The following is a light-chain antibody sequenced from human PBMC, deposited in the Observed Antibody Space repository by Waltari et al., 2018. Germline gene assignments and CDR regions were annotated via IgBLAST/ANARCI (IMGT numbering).Light chain of an antibody. CDR2: GVS. CDR1: QSVGTS. J-gene: IGKJ1*01. Sequence: EIVLTQSPGTLSLSPGERDTLSCRASQSVGTSLAWYSQQKGGQAPRLLIYGVSIRATGISDRFSGSGFGADFSLTISGLEPEDSAVYYCQHYVRLPVTFGQGTTVEIK. V-gene: IGKV3-20*01. CDR3: QHYVRLPVT.